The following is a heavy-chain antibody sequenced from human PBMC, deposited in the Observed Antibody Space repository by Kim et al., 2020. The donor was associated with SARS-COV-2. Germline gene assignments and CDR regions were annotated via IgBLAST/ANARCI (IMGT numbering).Heavy chain of an antibody. J-gene: IGHJ4*02. V-gene: IGHV1-18*01. Sequence: ASVKVSCKASGYTFTSYGISWVRQAPGQGLEWMGWISAYNGNTNYAQKLQGRVTMTTDTSTSTAYMELRSLRSDDTAVYYCARDPRRIAAAGFFDYWGQGTLVTVSS. CDR3: ARDPRRIAAAGFFDY. CDR2: ISAYNGNT. CDR1: GYTFTSYG. D-gene: IGHD6-13*01.